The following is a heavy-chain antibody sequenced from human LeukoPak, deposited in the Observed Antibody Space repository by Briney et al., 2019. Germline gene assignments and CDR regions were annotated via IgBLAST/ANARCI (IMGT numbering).Heavy chain of an antibody. CDR2: ISSTNTYI. CDR1: GFSFSSDT. CDR3: ARDLGLSPLFDY. Sequence: GGSLRLSCAASGFSFSSDTMNWVRQAPGKRPEWVSSISSTNTYIHYLDSVRGRFTISRDNAKDSLYLQMDSLRVEDTAIYYCARDLGLSPLFDYWGQGTLVTVSS. D-gene: IGHD3-16*02. V-gene: IGHV3-21*01. J-gene: IGHJ4*02.